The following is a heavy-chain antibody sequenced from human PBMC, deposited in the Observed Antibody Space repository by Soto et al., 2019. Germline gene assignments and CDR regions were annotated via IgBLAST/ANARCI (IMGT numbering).Heavy chain of an antibody. J-gene: IGHJ4*02. Sequence: GXAVNGSCKASVGTFSSYAISWVRQAPGQGLEWMGGIIPIFGTANYAQKFQGRVTITSDESTSTAYMELSSLRSEDTAVYYCASIVGADDDWGQGTLVTVSS. CDR1: VGTFSSYA. CDR3: ASIVGADDD. V-gene: IGHV1-69*13. CDR2: IIPIFGTA. D-gene: IGHD1-26*01.